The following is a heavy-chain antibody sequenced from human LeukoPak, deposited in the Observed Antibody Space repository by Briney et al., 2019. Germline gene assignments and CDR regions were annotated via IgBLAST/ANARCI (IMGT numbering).Heavy chain of an antibody. Sequence: GGSLRLSCAASGFTFSSYGMHWVRQAPGRGLEWVAVISYDGINKFYADSVKGRFTISRDNSKNTLFLQMNSLRTEDTAVYHCAKGRSFGEGASSFDHWGQGALVTVSS. CDR2: ISYDGINK. D-gene: IGHD3-10*01. V-gene: IGHV3-30*18. J-gene: IGHJ4*02. CDR3: AKGRSFGEGASSFDH. CDR1: GFTFSSYG.